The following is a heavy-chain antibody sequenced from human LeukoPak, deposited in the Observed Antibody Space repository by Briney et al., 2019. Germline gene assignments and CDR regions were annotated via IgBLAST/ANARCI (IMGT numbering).Heavy chain of an antibody. CDR2: ISPSGGIT. CDR3: AKEGNSSGYYPSDVDY. V-gene: IGHV3-23*01. J-gene: IGHJ4*02. CDR1: GFTFSSHG. D-gene: IGHD3-22*01. Sequence: GGSLRLSCAASGFTFSSHGMNWVRQAPGKGLEWVSGISPSGGITYYTDSVKGRFTISRDNSKNTVSLQMNSLRGEQTSVYYCAKEGNSSGYYPSDVDYWGEGTLVTVSS.